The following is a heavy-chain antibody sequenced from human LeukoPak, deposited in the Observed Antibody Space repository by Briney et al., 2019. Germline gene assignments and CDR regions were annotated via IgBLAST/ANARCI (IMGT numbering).Heavy chain of an antibody. V-gene: IGHV3-9*01. CDR1: GFTFSSYA. J-gene: IGHJ6*02. D-gene: IGHD5-18*01. Sequence: GGSLRLSCAASGFTFSSYAMSWVRQAPGKGLEWVSGISWNSGSIGYADSVKGRFTISRDNAKNSLYLQMNSLRAEDTALYYCAKDMWYSYGSLYYYYGMDVWGQGTTVTVSS. CDR2: ISWNSGSI. CDR3: AKDMWYSYGSLYYYYGMDV.